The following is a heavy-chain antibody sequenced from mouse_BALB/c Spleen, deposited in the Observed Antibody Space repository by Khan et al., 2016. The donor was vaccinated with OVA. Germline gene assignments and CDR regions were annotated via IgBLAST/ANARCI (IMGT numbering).Heavy chain of an antibody. CDR1: GFNIKDTY. D-gene: IGHD1-2*01. CDR3: SYSLLLDAMDY. Sequence: EVRRQESGAELVKPGASVKLSCIVSGFNIKDTYMHWVKQRPEQGLDWIGRIDPANGNAKYDPKFQDKDTISADKSSNPAHLQLSSLTSEDAAVYYCSYSLLLDAMDYWGQGTSVTVSS. V-gene: IGHV14-3*02. J-gene: IGHJ4*01. CDR2: IDPANGNA.